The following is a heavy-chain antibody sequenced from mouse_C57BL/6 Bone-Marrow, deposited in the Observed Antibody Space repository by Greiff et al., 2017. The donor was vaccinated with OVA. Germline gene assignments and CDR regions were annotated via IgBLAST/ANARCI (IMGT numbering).Heavy chain of an antibody. D-gene: IGHD2-3*01. CDR1: GYTFTDYY. CDR2: INPYNGGT. CDR3: ARGGGYYLYYYAMDY. Sequence: EVQLQQSGPVLVKPGASVKMSCKASGYTFTDYYMNWVKQSHGKSLEWIGVINPYNGGTSYNQQFKGKATLTVDKSSSTAYMELNSLTSEDSAFYYGARGGGYYLYYYAMDYWGQGTSVTVSS. J-gene: IGHJ4*01. V-gene: IGHV1-19*01.